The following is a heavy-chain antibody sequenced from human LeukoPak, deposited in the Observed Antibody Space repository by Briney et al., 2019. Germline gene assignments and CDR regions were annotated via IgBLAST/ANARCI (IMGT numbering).Heavy chain of an antibody. J-gene: IGHJ4*02. CDR2: IKEDGSVK. CDR1: GFTFSSYC. CDR3: ASSRLPGY. Sequence: PGGSLRLSCAASGFTFSSYCMNWVRQAPGKGLEWVAYIKEDGSVKSYADSMKGRFTISRDNAKNSLYLQMNSLRAEDTAVYYCASSRLPGYWGQGTLVTVSS. V-gene: IGHV3-7*01.